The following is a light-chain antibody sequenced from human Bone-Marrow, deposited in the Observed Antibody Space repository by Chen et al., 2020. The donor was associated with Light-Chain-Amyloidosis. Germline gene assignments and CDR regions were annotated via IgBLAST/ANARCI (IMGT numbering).Light chain of an antibody. CDR2: EAI. CDR3: CSYAGTTTFYV. CDR1: SSDVGSYNL. J-gene: IGLJ1*01. Sequence: QSALTHPTSVSGSPGQSITISCTGTSSDVGSYNLVSWYQQHPGKAPKLMIYEAIKRPSGVSNRFSGFKSGNTASLTISGLQADDEADYYCCSYAGTTTFYVFGTGTKVTVL. V-gene: IGLV2-23*01.